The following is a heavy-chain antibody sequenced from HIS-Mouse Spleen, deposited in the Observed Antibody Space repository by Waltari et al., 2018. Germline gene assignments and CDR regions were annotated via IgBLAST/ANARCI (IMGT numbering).Heavy chain of an antibody. D-gene: IGHD5-12*01. Sequence: EVQLVESGGGLVQPGRSLRLSCTASGFTFGDYAMSWFRQAPGKGLEGVGFIRSKADGGKTEYAASVKGRFTISRDDSKSIAYLQMNSLKTEDTAVYYCTRYPVEMATIDYWGQGTLVTVSS. CDR1: GFTFGDYA. J-gene: IGHJ4*02. CDR3: TRYPVEMATIDY. CDR2: IRSKADGGKT. V-gene: IGHV3-49*03.